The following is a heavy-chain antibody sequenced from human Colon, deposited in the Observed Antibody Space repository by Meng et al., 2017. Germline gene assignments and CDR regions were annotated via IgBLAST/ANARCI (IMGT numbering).Heavy chain of an antibody. Sequence: GESLKISCEASGYSFSSFWIAWVRQMPGEGLQWMGIIFPRDSDTRYNPSFQGQVTISADQSMNTAYLQWNSLTASDTAIYYCARTTTISMGKYFYALDVWGQGTTVTVSS. CDR2: IFPRDSDT. J-gene: IGHJ6*02. CDR1: GYSFSSFW. V-gene: IGHV5-51*01. D-gene: IGHD2/OR15-2a*01. CDR3: ARTTTISMGKYFYALDV.